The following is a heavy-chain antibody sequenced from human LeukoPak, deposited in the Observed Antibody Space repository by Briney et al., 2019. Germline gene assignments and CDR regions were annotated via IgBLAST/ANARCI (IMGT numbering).Heavy chain of an antibody. CDR1: GFTFSDYY. CDR3: ARGGYGDYVIVY. CDR2: ISSSSSHT. J-gene: IGHJ4*02. V-gene: IGHV3-11*06. Sequence: PGGSLRLSCAASGFTFSDYYMSWIRQAPGKGLEWVSYISSSSSHTNYADSVKGRFTISRDNAKNSLYLQMNSLRAEDTAVYYCARGGYGDYVIVYWGQGTLVTVSS. D-gene: IGHD4-17*01.